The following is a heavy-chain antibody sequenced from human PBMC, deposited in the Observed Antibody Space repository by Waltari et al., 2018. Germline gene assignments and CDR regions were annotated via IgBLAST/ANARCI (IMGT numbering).Heavy chain of an antibody. CDR1: GFTFVDYS. CDR3: ARDLMYGEHPLFDR. CDR2: IRSKAYGETT. V-gene: IGHV3-49*04. D-gene: IGHD4-17*01. Sequence: DVQLAESGGGLVQPGRSLRLSCTTSGFTFVDYSLNWVRQAPGLGLEWVGFIRSKAYGETTDYAASVRGRFTISRDDSKSIAYLQMNSLKTEDTAIYFCARDLMYGEHPLFDRWGQGTLVTVSS. J-gene: IGHJ5*02.